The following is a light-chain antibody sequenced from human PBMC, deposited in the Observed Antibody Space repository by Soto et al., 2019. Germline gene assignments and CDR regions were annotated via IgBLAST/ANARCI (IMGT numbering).Light chain of an antibody. CDR2: DVS. Sequence: QSVLTQPRSVSGSPGQSVTISCTGTSSDIGGYNYVSWYQQHPGKAPKLMIYDVSERPSGVPDRFSGSKSGNSASLTISGLQAEDEADYYCCSHAGSYTWVFGGGTQLTVL. J-gene: IGLJ3*02. V-gene: IGLV2-11*01. CDR3: CSHAGSYTWV. CDR1: SSDIGGYNY.